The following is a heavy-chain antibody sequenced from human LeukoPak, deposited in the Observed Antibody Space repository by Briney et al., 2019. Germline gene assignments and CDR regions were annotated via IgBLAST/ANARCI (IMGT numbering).Heavy chain of an antibody. CDR3: ARHGQYYDSRGPNWFDP. CDR1: GGSVSSGSYY. V-gene: IGHV4-61*01. J-gene: IGHJ5*02. Sequence: SETLSLTCTVSGGSVSSGSYYWSWIRQPPGKGLEWIGYIYYSGSTNYNPSLKSRVTISVDTSKNQFSLKLSSVTAADTAVYYCARHGQYYDSRGPNWFDPWGQGTLVTVSS. CDR2: IYYSGST. D-gene: IGHD3-22*01.